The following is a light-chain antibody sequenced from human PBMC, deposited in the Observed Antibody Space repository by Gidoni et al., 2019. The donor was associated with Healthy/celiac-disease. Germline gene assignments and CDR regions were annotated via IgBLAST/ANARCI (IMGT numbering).Light chain of an antibody. CDR1: QSVSSSY. Sequence: EIVLTQSPGTLSLSPGGRATLSCRASQSVSSSYLAWYQQKPGQAPRLLIYGASSRATGIPHRFSGSGSGTDFTLTISRLEPEEFAVYYCQQYGSSPRLTSGGXTKVEIK. CDR3: QQYGSSPRLT. J-gene: IGKJ4*01. CDR2: GAS. V-gene: IGKV3-20*01.